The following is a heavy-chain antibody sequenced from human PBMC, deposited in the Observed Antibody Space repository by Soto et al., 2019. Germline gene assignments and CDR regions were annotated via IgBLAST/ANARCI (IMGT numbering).Heavy chain of an antibody. CDR1: GGSISSGGYY. Sequence: QVQLQESGPGLVKPSQTLSLTCTVSGGSISSGGYYWSWIRQHPGKGLEWIGYIYYSGSTYYNPSLKSRVTISVDTSKNQFSLKLSSVTAADTAVYYCARLSDTAMVTYYFDYWGQGTLVTVSS. J-gene: IGHJ4*02. CDR3: ARLSDTAMVTYYFDY. CDR2: IYYSGST. D-gene: IGHD5-18*01. V-gene: IGHV4-31*03.